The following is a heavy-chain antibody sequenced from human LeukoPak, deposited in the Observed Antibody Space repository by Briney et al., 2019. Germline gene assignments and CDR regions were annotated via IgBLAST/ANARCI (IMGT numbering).Heavy chain of an antibody. CDR1: GGSISSYY. Sequence: SETLSLTCTVSGGSISSYYWSWIRQPAGKGLGWIGRIYTSGSTNYNPSLKSRVTMSVDTSKNQFSLKLSSVTAADTAVYYCAGEIVVVPAAIPEDWFDPWGQGTLVTVSS. J-gene: IGHJ5*02. CDR3: AGEIVVVPAAIPEDWFDP. V-gene: IGHV4-4*07. D-gene: IGHD2-2*02. CDR2: IYTSGST.